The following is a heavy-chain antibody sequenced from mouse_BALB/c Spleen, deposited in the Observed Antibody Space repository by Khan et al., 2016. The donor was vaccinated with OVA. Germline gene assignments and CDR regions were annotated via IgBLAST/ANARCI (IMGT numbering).Heavy chain of an antibody. CDR1: GFTLMSYY. V-gene: IGHV1S56*01. CDR3: AISYYGTFWYFDV. Sequence: QVQLQQSGPELVKPGASVKMSCKASGFTLMSYYIHWVKQRPGQGLEWIGWICPGDGRTKYNENFKGKTTLTADKSSSTAYMLLSSLTSEDSAIHFCAISYYGTFWYFDVWGAGTTVTVSS. J-gene: IGHJ1*01. CDR2: ICPGDGRT. D-gene: IGHD1-1*01.